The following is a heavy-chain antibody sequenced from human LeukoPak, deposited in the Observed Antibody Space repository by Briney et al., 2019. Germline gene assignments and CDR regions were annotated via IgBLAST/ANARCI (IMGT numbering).Heavy chain of an antibody. D-gene: IGHD3-3*01. Sequence: PSETLSLTCTVSGGSISSSSYYWGWIRQPPGKGPEWIGSIYYSGTTYYNPSLKSRVTISVDTSKNQFSLKLSSVTAADTAVYYCARTRYYDFWSGYRDFDYWGQGTLVTVSS. CDR3: ARTRYYDFWSGYRDFDY. CDR2: IYYSGTT. CDR1: GGSISSSSYY. J-gene: IGHJ4*02. V-gene: IGHV4-39*01.